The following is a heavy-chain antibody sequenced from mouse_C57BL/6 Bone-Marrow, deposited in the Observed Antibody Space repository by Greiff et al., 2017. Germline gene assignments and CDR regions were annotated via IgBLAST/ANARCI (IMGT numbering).Heavy chain of an antibody. CDR2: IWRGGST. V-gene: IGHV2-5*01. Sequence: VKVEESGPGLVQPSQSLSITCTVSGFSLTSYGVHWVRQSPGKGLEWLGVIWRGGSTDYNAAFMSRLSITKDNSKSQVFFKMNSLQADDTAIYXCAKKGSSYDYWYFDVWGTGTTVTVSS. D-gene: IGHD1-1*01. CDR3: AKKGSSYDYWYFDV. CDR1: GFSLTSYG. J-gene: IGHJ1*03.